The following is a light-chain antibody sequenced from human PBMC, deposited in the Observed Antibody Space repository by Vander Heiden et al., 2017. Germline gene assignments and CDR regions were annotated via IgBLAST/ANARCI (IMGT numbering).Light chain of an antibody. CDR1: QSVLYSSNNENY. CDR3: QQYYSTPIS. Sequence: DIVMTQSPDSLAVPLGERATINCKSSQSVLYSSNNENYLAWYQQKSGQPPKLLIYWASTRESGVPDRFSGSGSGTDFTLTISSLQAEGVAVYYCQQYYSTPISFGQGTRLEIK. J-gene: IGKJ5*01. CDR2: WAS. V-gene: IGKV4-1*01.